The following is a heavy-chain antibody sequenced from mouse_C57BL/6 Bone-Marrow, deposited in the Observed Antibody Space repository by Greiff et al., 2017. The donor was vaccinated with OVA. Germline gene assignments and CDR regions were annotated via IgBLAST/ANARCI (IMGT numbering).Heavy chain of an antibody. CDR2: IHPNSGST. V-gene: IGHV1-64*01. CDR1: GYTFTSYW. CDR3: ARSGASVSFAY. J-gene: IGHJ3*01. Sequence: QVQLQQPGAELVKPGASVKLSCKASGYTFTSYWMHWVKQRPGQGLEWIGMIHPNSGSTNYNEKFKSKATLTVDKSSSTAYMQLSSLTSEDSAVYYCARSGASVSFAYWGQGTLVTVSA. D-gene: IGHD3-1*01.